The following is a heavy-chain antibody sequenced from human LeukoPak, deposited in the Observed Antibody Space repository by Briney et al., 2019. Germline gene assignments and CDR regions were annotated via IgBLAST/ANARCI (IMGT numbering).Heavy chain of an antibody. CDR2: IKQDGSEK. V-gene: IGHV3-7*01. Sequence: PGGSLRLSCAASGFTFSSYSMNWVRQAPGKGLEWVANIKQDGSEKYYVDSVKGRFTISRDNAKNSLYLQMNSLRAEDTAVYYCARDRSGSYATFDYWGQGTLVTVSS. CDR1: GFTFSSYS. D-gene: IGHD1-26*01. J-gene: IGHJ4*02. CDR3: ARDRSGSYATFDY.